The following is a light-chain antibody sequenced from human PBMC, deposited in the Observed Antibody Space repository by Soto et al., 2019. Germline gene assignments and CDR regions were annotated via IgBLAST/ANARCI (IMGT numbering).Light chain of an antibody. CDR3: CSYAGSSASYVV. Sequence: QSVLTQPASVSGSPGQSITISCTGTSSDVGSYNLVSWYQQHPGKAPKLMIYEGSKRPSGVSNRFSGSKSGNTASLTISGLQVEDEADDHCCSYAGSSASYVVFGGGIKLTVL. V-gene: IGLV2-23*01. CDR1: SSDVGSYNL. CDR2: EGS. J-gene: IGLJ2*01.